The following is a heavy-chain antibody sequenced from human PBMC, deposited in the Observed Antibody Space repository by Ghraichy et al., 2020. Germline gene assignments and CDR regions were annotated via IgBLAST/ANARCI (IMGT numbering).Heavy chain of an antibody. J-gene: IGHJ4*02. D-gene: IGHD6-13*01. V-gene: IGHV3-23*01. CDR3: AKDQRVSSWYGPTLFDY. CDR1: GFTFSSYA. Sequence: GGSLRLSCAASGFTFSSYAMSWVRQAPGKGLEWVSAISGSGGSTYYADSVKGRFTISRDNSKNTLYLQMNSLRAEDTAVYYCAKDQRVSSWYGPTLFDYWGQGTLVNVSS. CDR2: ISGSGGST.